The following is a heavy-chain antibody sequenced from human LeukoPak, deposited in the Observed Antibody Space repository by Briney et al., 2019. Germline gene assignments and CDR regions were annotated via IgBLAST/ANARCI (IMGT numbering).Heavy chain of an antibody. Sequence: PSETLSLTCTVSGASISGTSHYWGWIRLSPRKGLEWIGSISYTGSTYYNPSLWSRVSISVDPSKTQFSLNLHSVTAADTAVYFCARHFSEGLPPRPFGYWGQGTLVTVSS. J-gene: IGHJ4*02. CDR2: ISYTGST. CDR3: ARHFSEGLPPRPFGY. D-gene: IGHD2-15*01. CDR1: GASISGTSHY. V-gene: IGHV4-39*01.